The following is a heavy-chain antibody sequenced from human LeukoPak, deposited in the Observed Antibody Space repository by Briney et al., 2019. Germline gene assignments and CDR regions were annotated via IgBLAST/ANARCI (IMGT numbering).Heavy chain of an antibody. J-gene: IGHJ5*02. V-gene: IGHV4-59*01. D-gene: IGHD2-15*01. CDR1: GGSMNDYY. CDR3: ARDRYCIGGTCYSGRFDP. CDR2: MYYSGST. Sequence: RPSETLSLTCTVSGGSMNDYYWSWIRQPPGKGLEWIGYMYYSGSTNYNPSLKSRVSISIDTSKNQFSLKLSSVTAADTAVYYCARDRYCIGGTCYSGRFDPWGRGTLVTVSS.